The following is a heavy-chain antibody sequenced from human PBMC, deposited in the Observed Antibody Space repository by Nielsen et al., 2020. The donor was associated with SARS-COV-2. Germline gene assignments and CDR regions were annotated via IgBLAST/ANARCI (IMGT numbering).Heavy chain of an antibody. D-gene: IGHD3-9*01. CDR1: GGSISSYY. Sequence: SETLSLTCTVSGGSISSYYWSWIRQPPGKGLEWIGEINHSGSTNYNPSLKSRVTISVDTSKNQFSLKLSSMTAADTAVYYCARVGILTGWAFDDWGQGTLVTVSS. J-gene: IGHJ4*02. CDR3: ARVGILTGWAFDD. V-gene: IGHV4-34*01. CDR2: INHSGST.